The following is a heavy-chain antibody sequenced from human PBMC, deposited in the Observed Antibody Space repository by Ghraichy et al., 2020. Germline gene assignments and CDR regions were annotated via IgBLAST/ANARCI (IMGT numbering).Heavy chain of an antibody. CDR3: ARGPGPTDNDY. V-gene: IGHV4-34*01. CDR1: GGSFSGYH. D-gene: IGHD2-15*01. Sequence: SETLSLTCAVYGGSFSGYHWSWIRPPPGKGLEWIGEINHSGSTNYNPSLKSRLTISVDTSKNQFSLKLTSVTAADTAVYYCARGPGPTDNDYWGQGTLVTVSS. J-gene: IGHJ4*02. CDR2: INHSGST.